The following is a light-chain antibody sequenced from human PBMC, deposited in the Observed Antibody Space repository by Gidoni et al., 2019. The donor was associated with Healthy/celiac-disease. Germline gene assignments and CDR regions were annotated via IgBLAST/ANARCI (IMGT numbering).Light chain of an antibody. J-gene: IGLJ3*02. Sequence: QSVLTQPPSVSGAPGQRVTISCTGSSSNIGAGYAVHWYQQLPGTAPKLLIYGTSNRPSGVPDRFSGSKSGTSASLAITGLQAEDEADYYCQSYDSSLSGPYWVFGGGTKLTVL. CDR2: GTS. CDR1: SSNIGAGYA. CDR3: QSYDSSLSGPYWV. V-gene: IGLV1-40*01.